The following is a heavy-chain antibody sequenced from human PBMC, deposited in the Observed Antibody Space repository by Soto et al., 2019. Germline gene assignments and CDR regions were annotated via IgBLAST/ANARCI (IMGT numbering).Heavy chain of an antibody. CDR3: ARDHGTGGRRYFDY. CDR2: IIPIFGTA. J-gene: IGHJ4*02. V-gene: IGHV1-69*01. D-gene: IGHD3-16*01. CDR1: GGTFSSYA. Sequence: QVQLVQSGAEVKKPGSSVKVSCKASGGTFSSYAISWVLQAPGQGLEWMGGIIPIFGTANYAQKFQGRVTITADESTSTAYMELSSLRSEDTAVYYCARDHGTGGRRYFDYWGQGTLVNVSS.